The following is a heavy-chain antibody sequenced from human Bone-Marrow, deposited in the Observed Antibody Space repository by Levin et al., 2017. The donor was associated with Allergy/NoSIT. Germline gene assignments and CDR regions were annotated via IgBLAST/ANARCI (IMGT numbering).Heavy chain of an antibody. CDR1: AFTFSSFA. J-gene: IGHJ4*02. CDR3: AKGADYFASGPFSRFDY. Sequence: HAGGSLRLSCAASAFTFSSFAMTWVRQGPGKGLGWVSTISGSGETTNYADSVKGRFTISRDNSKSTLFLQMDSLRAEDTAIYYCAKGADYFASGPFSRFDYWGLGTRVSVSP. CDR2: ISGSGETT. D-gene: IGHD2/OR15-2a*01. V-gene: IGHV3-23*01.